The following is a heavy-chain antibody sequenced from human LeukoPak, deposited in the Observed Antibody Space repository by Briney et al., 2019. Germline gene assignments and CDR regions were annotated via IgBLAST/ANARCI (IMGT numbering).Heavy chain of an antibody. CDR2: IYYSGST. CDR1: GGSISSSNYY. J-gene: IGHJ4*02. D-gene: IGHD4-11*01. Sequence: SETLSLTCSVSGGSISSSNYYWGWIRQSPGKGLVWIGSIYYSGSTYYNPSLKSRLTISVDTSTNQFSLKLSSVTAADTAVYYCVRQKITTSDYWGQGNMVTVSS. V-gene: IGHV4-39*01. CDR3: VRQKITTSDY.